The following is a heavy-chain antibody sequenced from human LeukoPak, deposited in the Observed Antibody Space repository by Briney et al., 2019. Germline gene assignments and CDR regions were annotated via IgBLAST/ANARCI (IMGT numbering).Heavy chain of an antibody. CDR3: ARGLSSGWRMGIDY. D-gene: IGHD6-19*01. CDR1: GGSISSYY. CDR2: IYYSGST. Sequence: MSSETLSLTCTVSGGSISSYYWSWIRQPPGKGLEWIGYIYYSGSTNYNPSLKSRVTISVDTSKNQFSLKLSSVTAADTAVYYCARGLSSGWRMGIDYWGQGTLVTVSS. V-gene: IGHV4-59*01. J-gene: IGHJ4*02.